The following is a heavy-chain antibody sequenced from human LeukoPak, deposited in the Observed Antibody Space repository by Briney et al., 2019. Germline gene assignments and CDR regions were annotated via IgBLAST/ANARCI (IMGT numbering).Heavy chain of an antibody. V-gene: IGHV3-33*01. Sequence: GGSLRLSCAASGFTFSSYGMHWVRQAPGKGLEWVAVIWYDGSNKYYADSVKGRFTISRDNSKNTLYLQMNSLRAEDTAVYYCARTGIHCSGGSCYYYYGMDVWGKGTTVTVSS. CDR3: ARTGIHCSGGSCYYYYGMDV. D-gene: IGHD2-15*01. CDR1: GFTFSSYG. J-gene: IGHJ6*04. CDR2: IWYDGSNK.